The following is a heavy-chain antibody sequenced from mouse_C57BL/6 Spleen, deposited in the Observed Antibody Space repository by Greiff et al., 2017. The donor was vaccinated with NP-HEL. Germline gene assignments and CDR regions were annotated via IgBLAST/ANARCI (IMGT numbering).Heavy chain of an antibody. Sequence: EVKLLESGPGLVKPSQSLSLTCSVTGYSITSGYYWNWIRQFPGNKLEWMGYISYDGSNNYNPSLKNRISITRDTSKNQFFLKLNSVTTEDTATYYCAREDDGYLLDYWGQGTTLTVSS. CDR2: ISYDGSN. J-gene: IGHJ2*01. CDR1: GYSITSGYY. D-gene: IGHD2-3*01. CDR3: AREDDGYLLDY. V-gene: IGHV3-6*01.